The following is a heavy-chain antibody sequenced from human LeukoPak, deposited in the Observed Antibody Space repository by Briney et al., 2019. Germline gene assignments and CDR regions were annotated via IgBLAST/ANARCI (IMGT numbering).Heavy chain of an antibody. Sequence: SLTCXVSGXSISPYYWAWIRQPPGKGLEWIGYIHTSGSNNQYPSLKSRGTISVDKSKNHFSLRLTSVTAADTAVYYCARLSAAVHLGAFDLWGQGTMVTVSS. V-gene: IGHV4-4*09. CDR2: IHTSGSN. D-gene: IGHD3-3*01. J-gene: IGHJ3*01. CDR1: GXSISPYY. CDR3: ARLSAAVHLGAFDL.